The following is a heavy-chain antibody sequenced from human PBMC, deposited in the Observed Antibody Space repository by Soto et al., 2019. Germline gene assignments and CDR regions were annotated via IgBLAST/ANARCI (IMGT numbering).Heavy chain of an antibody. CDR3: ARPRGYGIFDAFDI. V-gene: IGHV3-23*01. CDR2: ISGSTT. CDR1: GFSFSTYA. Sequence: LRLSCAASGFSFSTYAMNWVRQVPGKGLEWVSGISGSTTFYADSVRGRFTISRDNSINTLYLQMSSLRTEDTAVYFCARPRGYGIFDAFDIWGQGTMVTVSS. D-gene: IGHD1-1*01. J-gene: IGHJ3*02.